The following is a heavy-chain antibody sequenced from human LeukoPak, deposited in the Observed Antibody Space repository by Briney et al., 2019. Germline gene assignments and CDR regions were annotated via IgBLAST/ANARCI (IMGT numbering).Heavy chain of an antibody. Sequence: TGGSLRLSCAASGFTFSSYAMSWVRQAPGKGLEWVSAIGGSGGSTYYADSVKGRFTISRDNSKNTLYLQMNSLRAEDTAVYYCASLRGLIGYWGQGTLVTVSS. CDR2: IGGSGGST. CDR3: ASLRGLIGY. CDR1: GFTFSSYA. V-gene: IGHV3-23*01. D-gene: IGHD3-22*01. J-gene: IGHJ4*02.